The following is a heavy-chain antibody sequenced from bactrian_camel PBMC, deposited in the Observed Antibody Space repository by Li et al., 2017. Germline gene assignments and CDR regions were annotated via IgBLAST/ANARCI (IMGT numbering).Heavy chain of an antibody. CDR1: AYTYNSNC. CDR2: IWRGGGGNV. Sequence: HVQLVESGGGSVQAGGSLRISCAGSAYTYNSNCKGWFRQAPGKEREGVAAIWRGGGGNVHYADSVKDRFTISQDNDKKTLYLQMDSLKTEDAAIYYCAISSGGLDQRIDNTYGQGTQVTVS. J-gene: IGHJ4*01. D-gene: IGHD7*01. V-gene: IGHV3S1*01.